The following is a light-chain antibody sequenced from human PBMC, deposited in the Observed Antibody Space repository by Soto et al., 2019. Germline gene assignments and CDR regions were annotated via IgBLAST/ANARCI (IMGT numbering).Light chain of an antibody. CDR3: QQRSNWPPIT. J-gene: IGKJ5*01. CDR1: QSISTN. CDR2: DAS. Sequence: TQSPATLSVSPGERVTLSCRASQSISTNLAWYQQKPGQAPRLLIYDASTRATGIPARFSGSGSGTDFTLTISSLEPEDFAVYYCQQRSNWPPITFGQGTRLEIK. V-gene: IGKV3-11*01.